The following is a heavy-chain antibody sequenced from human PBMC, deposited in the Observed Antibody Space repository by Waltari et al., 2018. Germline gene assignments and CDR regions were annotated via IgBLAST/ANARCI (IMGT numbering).Heavy chain of an antibody. CDR3: ARETDPSNAFDI. Sequence: QVQLQESGPGLVKPSQTLYLTCTVSGGSISSAGYYWIWTRQHPGKGLDWIGYIYYSGSNYYNPSLKSRVTISVDTSKNQFSLKLSSVTAADTAVYYCARETDPSNAFDIGGQGTMVTVSS. J-gene: IGHJ3*02. V-gene: IGHV4-31*03. CDR2: IYYSGSN. CDR1: GGSISSAGYY.